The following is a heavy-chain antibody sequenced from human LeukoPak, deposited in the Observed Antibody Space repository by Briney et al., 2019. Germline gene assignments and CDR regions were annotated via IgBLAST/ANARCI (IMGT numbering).Heavy chain of an antibody. CDR1: GGSISSYY. CDR3: ARERSITMVRGESDAFDI. J-gene: IGHJ3*02. D-gene: IGHD3-10*01. V-gene: IGHV4-59*01. Sequence: PSETLSLTCTVSGGSISSYYWSWIRQPPGKGLEWIGYIYYSGSTNYNPSLKSRVTISVGPSKNQFSLKLSSVTAADTAVYYCARERSITMVRGESDAFDIWGKGTTVTVS. CDR2: IYYSGST.